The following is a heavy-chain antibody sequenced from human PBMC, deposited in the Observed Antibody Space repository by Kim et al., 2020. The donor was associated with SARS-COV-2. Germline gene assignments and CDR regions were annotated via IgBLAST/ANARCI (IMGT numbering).Heavy chain of an antibody. CDR3: ASEILIYYGSGRDAFDI. J-gene: IGHJ3*02. V-gene: IGHV4-34*01. Sequence: SETLSLTCAVYGGSFSGYYWSWIRQPPGKGLEWIGEINHSGSTNYNPSLKSRVTISVDTSKNQFSLKLSSVTAADTAVYYCASEILIYYGSGRDAFDIWGQGTMVTVSS. CDR1: GGSFSGYY. D-gene: IGHD3-10*01. CDR2: INHSGST.